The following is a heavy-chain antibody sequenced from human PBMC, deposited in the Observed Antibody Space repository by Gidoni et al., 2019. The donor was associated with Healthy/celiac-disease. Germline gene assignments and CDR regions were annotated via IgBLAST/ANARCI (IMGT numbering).Heavy chain of an antibody. CDR1: GFTFSSYA. CDR2: ISYDGSNK. V-gene: IGHV3-30*04. CDR3: ARDTYYDFWSGYTTAAY. Sequence: QVQLVESGGGVVQPGRSLRLSCAASGFTFSSYAMHWVRQAPGKGLAWVSVISYDGSNKYYADSVKGRFTISRDNSKNTLYLQMNSLRAEDTAVYYCARDTYYDFWSGYTTAAYWGQGTLVTVSS. J-gene: IGHJ4*02. D-gene: IGHD3-3*01.